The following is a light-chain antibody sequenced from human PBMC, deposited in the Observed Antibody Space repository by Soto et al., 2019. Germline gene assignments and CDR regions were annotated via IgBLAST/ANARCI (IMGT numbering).Light chain of an antibody. J-gene: IGKJ4*01. CDR3: MQGLQTCLS. CDR2: LGS. Sequence: DIVLTQSPLSLPVTPGEPASISCRSSQSLLHRNGYNYLDWYLQKPGPSPRLLIYLGSNRACGVPDRVSGSGSGTDFTLKISRVEAEDGGIYSCMQGLQTCLSFGGGTKVEIK. CDR1: QSLLHRNGYNY. V-gene: IGKV2-28*01.